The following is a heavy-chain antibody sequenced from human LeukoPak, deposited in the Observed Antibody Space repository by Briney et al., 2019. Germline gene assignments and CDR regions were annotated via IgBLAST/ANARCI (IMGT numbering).Heavy chain of an antibody. CDR2: TYYRSKWYN. V-gene: IGHV6-1*01. CDR3: ASAAIYGSGSYYDYYFDY. CDR1: GDSVSSNSAA. J-gene: IGHJ4*02. D-gene: IGHD3-10*01. Sequence: SQTLSLTCAISGDSVSSNSAAWNWIRQSPSRGLEWLGRTYYRSKWYNDYAVSVKSRITINPDTSKNQFSLKLSSVTAADTAVYYCASAAIYGSGSYYDYYFDYWGQGTLVTVSS.